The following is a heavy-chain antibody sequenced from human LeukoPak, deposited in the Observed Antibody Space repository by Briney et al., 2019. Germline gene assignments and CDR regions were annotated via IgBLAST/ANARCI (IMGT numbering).Heavy chain of an antibody. J-gene: IGHJ4*02. CDR3: ARDFEPHRYGLPLSH. D-gene: IGHD2/OR15-2a*01. CDR1: GLTFSSHW. CDR2: IWYDGTNK. V-gene: IGHV3-33*08. Sequence: TGGSLRLSCAASGLTFSSHWMHWVRQAPGKGLEWVAVIWYDGTNKYYADSVKGRFTISRDNSKNTLYLQMNSLRAEDTAVYYCARDFEPHRYGLPLSHWGQGTLVTVSS.